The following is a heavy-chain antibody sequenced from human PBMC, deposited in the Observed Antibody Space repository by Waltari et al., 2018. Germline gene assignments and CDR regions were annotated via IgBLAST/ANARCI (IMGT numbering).Heavy chain of an antibody. J-gene: IGHJ4*02. V-gene: IGHV4-38-2*01. CDR1: GYSINSGYY. CDR3: SRQVLGYCTSAACRRLES. Sequence: QVQLQESGPGLVKPSETLSLTCDVSGYSINSGYYWGWIRHSPGKGLEWIATIYHAGDTFYNPYLTSRVTISMDTSKNQFSLKLNSVTAADTAVYFCSRQVLGYCTSAACRRLESWGQGTLVTVSS. CDR2: IYHAGDT. D-gene: IGHD2-2*03.